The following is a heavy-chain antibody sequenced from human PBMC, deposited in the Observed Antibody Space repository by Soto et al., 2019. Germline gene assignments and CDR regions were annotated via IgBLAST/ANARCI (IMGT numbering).Heavy chain of an antibody. J-gene: IGHJ3*02. CDR2: ISSGSSTI. V-gene: IGHV3-48*01. Sequence: GGSLRLSCSAAGFPFSSYSMSWVRQAPGKGLEWVSYISSGSSTIYYADSVKGRFTISRDNAKNSLYLQMNSLRAEDTAVYYCAREAPDAFDIWGQGTMVTVSS. CDR3: AREAPDAFDI. CDR1: GFPFSSYS.